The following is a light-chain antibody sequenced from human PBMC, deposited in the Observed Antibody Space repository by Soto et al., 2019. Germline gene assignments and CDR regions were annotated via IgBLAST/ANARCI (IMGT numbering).Light chain of an antibody. J-gene: IGKJ5*01. CDR2: AAA. CDR3: QQRKSWPFT. CDR1: TFINTY. Sequence: DIQLTQSPSFLSASVGGSVTITCRARTFINTYLAWYQQKPAKAPNLLIFAAATMQNGIPARFSGSGSGTEFTVTITSLQPEDFATYYCQQRKSWPFTFGPGTRLEIK. V-gene: IGKV1-9*01.